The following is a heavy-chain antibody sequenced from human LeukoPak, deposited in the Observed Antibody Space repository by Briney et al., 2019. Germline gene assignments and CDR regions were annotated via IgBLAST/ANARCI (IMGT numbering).Heavy chain of an antibody. CDR3: ATADYYGSGSYHRHFDY. CDR2: FDPEDGET. D-gene: IGHD3-10*01. J-gene: IGHJ4*02. Sequence: ASVKVSCKVSGYTLTELSMHWVRQAPGKGLEWMGGFDPEDGETIYAQKFQGRVTMTEDTSTDTAYMELSSLRSEDTAVYYCATADYYGSGSYHRHFDYWGQGTLVTVSS. CDR1: GYTLTELS. V-gene: IGHV1-24*01.